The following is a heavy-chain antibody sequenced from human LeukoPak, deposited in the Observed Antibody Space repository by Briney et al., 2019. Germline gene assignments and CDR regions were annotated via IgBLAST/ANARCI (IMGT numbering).Heavy chain of an antibody. D-gene: IGHD3-3*01. CDR3: ARGSFRTVLRFLEWSDRYYYYYYMDV. V-gene: IGHV3-23*01. J-gene: IGHJ6*03. CDR1: RFTFSASA. Sequence: GGSLRLSCAASRFTFSASAMTWVRQAPGKGLEWVSSINGGGDSTYYADSVKGRFTISRDNSKNILYLQMNSLRAEDTAVYYCARGSFRTVLRFLEWSDRYYYYYYMDVWGKGTTVTVSS. CDR2: INGGGDST.